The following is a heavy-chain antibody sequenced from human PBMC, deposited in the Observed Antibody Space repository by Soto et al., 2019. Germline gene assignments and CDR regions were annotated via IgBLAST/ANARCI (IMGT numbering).Heavy chain of an antibody. V-gene: IGHV1-46*01. CDR3: ATRDPGHY. J-gene: IGHJ4*02. CDR1: GYTFTTYY. Sequence: QVQLVQSGAEVKKPGASVKVSCKASGYTFTTYYMHWVRQTPGQGLEWMGIISPDGGRTSYAQKFQGRVTMTRDTSTCTVYMELSSLISEDTDVYYCATRDPGHYWGQGTLVTVAS. CDR2: ISPDGGRT.